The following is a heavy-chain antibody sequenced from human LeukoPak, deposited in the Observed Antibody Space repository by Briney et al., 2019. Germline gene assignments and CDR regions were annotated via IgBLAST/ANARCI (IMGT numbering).Heavy chain of an antibody. Sequence: ASVKVSCKASGYTFTSYDINWVRQATGQGLEWMGWMNPNSGNTGYAQKFQGRVTMTRNTSISTAYMELSSLRSEDTAVYYCAREAGDYGGSSDAFDIWGQGTMVTVSS. V-gene: IGHV1-8*01. D-gene: IGHD4-23*01. J-gene: IGHJ3*02. CDR2: MNPNSGNT. CDR3: AREAGDYGGSSDAFDI. CDR1: GYTFTSYD.